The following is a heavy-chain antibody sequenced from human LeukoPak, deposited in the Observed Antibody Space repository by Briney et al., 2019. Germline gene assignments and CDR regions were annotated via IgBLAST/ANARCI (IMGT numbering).Heavy chain of an antibody. J-gene: IGHJ4*02. Sequence: GGSLRLSCIGTGFSFSSDAMGWVRQAPGKGLEWVSGISGSGGSTYYADSVKGRFTISRDNSKNTLYLQMNSLRVEDTAVYYCAKDRGRAWVQVANWGQGTLVTVSS. D-gene: IGHD2-15*01. V-gene: IGHV3-23*01. CDR2: ISGSGGST. CDR1: GFSFSSDA. CDR3: AKDRGRAWVQVAN.